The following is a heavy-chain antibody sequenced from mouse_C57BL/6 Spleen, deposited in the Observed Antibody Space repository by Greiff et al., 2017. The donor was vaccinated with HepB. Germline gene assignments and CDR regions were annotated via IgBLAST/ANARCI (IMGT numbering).Heavy chain of an antibody. V-gene: IGHV1-50*01. CDR2: IDPSDSYT. D-gene: IGHD1-1*01. J-gene: IGHJ4*01. Sequence: QVQLQQPGAELVKPGASVKLSCKASGYTFTSYWMQWVKQRPGQGLEWIGEIDPSDSYTNYNQKFKGKATLTVDTSSSTAYMQLSSLTSEDSAVYYCARSSHYGSSYNYAMDYWGQGTSVTVSS. CDR1: GYTFTSYW. CDR3: ARSSHYGSSYNYAMDY.